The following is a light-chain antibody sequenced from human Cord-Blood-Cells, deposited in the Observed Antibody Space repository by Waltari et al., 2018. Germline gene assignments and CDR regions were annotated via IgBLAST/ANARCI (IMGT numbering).Light chain of an antibody. J-gene: IGKJ4*01. CDR2: KAS. Sequence: DIQMTQSPSTLSASAGDRVTITCRASQSISSWLAWYQQKPGKAPKLLIYKASSLESGVPSRFSGSGSGTEFTLTISSLQPDDFATYYCQQYNSYSTFGGGPKVAIK. CDR1: QSISSW. V-gene: IGKV1-5*03. CDR3: QQYNSYST.